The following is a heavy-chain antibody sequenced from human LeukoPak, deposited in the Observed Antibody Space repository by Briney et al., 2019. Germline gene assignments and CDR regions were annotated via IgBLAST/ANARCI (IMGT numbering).Heavy chain of an antibody. CDR3: ATEMATSYFDY. D-gene: IGHD5-24*01. Sequence: GGSLRLSCAASGFTFNTYGMHWVRQAPGRGLEWVAVISYDGSNKYYADSVKGRFTISRDNSKNTLYLQMNSLRAEDTAVYYCATEMATSYFDYWGQGTLVTVSS. CDR1: GFTFNTYG. V-gene: IGHV3-30*03. J-gene: IGHJ4*02. CDR2: ISYDGSNK.